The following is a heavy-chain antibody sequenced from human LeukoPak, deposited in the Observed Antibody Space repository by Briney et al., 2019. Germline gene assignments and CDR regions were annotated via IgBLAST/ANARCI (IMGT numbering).Heavy chain of an antibody. CDR1: GGTFSSYA. V-gene: IGHV1-2*02. Sequence: ASVKVSCKASGGTFSSYAISWVRQAPGQGLEWMGWINPNSGGTNYAQKFQGRVTMTRDTSISTAYMELSRLRSDDTAVYYCARDRGYSYGNYFDYWGQGTLVTVSS. J-gene: IGHJ4*02. CDR2: INPNSGGT. D-gene: IGHD5-18*01. CDR3: ARDRGYSYGNYFDY.